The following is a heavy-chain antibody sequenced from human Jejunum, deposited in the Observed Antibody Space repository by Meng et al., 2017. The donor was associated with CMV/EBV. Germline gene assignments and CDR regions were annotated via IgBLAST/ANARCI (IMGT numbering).Heavy chain of an antibody. CDR1: SSRNW. D-gene: IGHD3-16*01. Sequence: SSRNWWSSVRQSPGKGLEWVGEMSPTASSKFNPSLKSRVTMSLDPSRNQFSLQLASVTAADTAVYYCARGRSTWTTSYEGTFNYWGQGILVTVSS. V-gene: IGHV4-4*02. CDR3: ARGRSTWTTSYEGTFNY. CDR2: MSPTASS. J-gene: IGHJ4*02.